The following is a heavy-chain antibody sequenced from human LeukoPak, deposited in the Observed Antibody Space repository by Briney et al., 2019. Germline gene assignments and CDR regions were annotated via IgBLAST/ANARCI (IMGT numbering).Heavy chain of an antibody. J-gene: IGHJ4*02. D-gene: IGHD3-16*01. CDR1: GFTFSSYW. CDR2: INSDGSNT. V-gene: IGHV3-74*01. CDR3: ARVGGRGSPVSY. Sequence: QPGGSLRLSCAAPGFTFSSYWMHWVRQAPGKGLVWVSRINSDGSNTSYADSVKGRFTISRDNAKNTLYLQMNSLRAEDTAVYYCARVGGRGSPVSYWGQGTLVTVSS.